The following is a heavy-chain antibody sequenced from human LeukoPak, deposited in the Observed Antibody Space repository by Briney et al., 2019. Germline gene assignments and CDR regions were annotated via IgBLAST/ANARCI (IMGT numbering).Heavy chain of an antibody. V-gene: IGHV3-9*01. CDR2: ISWNSGSI. CDR3: AKEIDLYYDSSGLFDY. Sequence: GGSLRLSCVVSGFTFSGYSMNWVRQAPGKGLEWVSGISWNSGSIGYADSVKGRFTISRDNAKNSLYLQMNSLRAEDTALYYCAKEIDLYYDSSGLFDYWGQGTLVTVSS. D-gene: IGHD3-22*01. J-gene: IGHJ4*02. CDR1: GFTFSGYS.